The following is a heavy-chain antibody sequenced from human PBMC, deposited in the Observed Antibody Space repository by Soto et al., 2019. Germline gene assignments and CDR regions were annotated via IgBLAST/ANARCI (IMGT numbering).Heavy chain of an antibody. CDR1: GYTFTGYY. D-gene: IGHD1-26*01. Sequence: QVQLVQSGTEVRKPGASVKVSCRASGYTFTGYYIHWVRQAPGQGLEWMGWINPKSGGTKYAQKFQGRVTMTRDTSISTAYMELSRLRSDDTAVYYCARVMYSGYYYYGMDVWGQGTTVTVSS. CDR3: ARVMYSGYYYYGMDV. CDR2: INPKSGGT. V-gene: IGHV1-2*02. J-gene: IGHJ6*02.